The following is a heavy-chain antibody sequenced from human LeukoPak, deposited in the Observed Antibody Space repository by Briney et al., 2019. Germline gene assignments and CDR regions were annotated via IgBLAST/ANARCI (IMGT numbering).Heavy chain of an antibody. Sequence: RTGGSLRLSCAASGFTFSDYYMSWIRQAPGKGLEWVSYISSSGSTIYYADSVKGRFTISRDNAKNSLYLQMNSLRAEHTAVYYCAGTEYQLLPIWGQGTMVTVSS. J-gene: IGHJ3*02. CDR3: AGTEYQLLPI. V-gene: IGHV3-11*01. D-gene: IGHD2-2*01. CDR2: ISSSGSTI. CDR1: GFTFSDYY.